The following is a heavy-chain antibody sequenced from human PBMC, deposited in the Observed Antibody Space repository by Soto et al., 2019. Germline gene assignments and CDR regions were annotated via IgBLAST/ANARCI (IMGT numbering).Heavy chain of an antibody. Sequence: ASVKVSCKXSGYTFTSHGISWVRWAPGRGLEWMGRISAYKGHTKYAQTVQDRVSMTTDTSTATAYIELRSLRFDDTAIYFCARTHWQTDYIEGFDFWGQGTPVTVS. V-gene: IGHV1-18*04. CDR1: GYTFTSHG. D-gene: IGHD1-1*01. CDR2: ISAYKGHT. J-gene: IGHJ4*02. CDR3: ARTHWQTDYIEGFDF.